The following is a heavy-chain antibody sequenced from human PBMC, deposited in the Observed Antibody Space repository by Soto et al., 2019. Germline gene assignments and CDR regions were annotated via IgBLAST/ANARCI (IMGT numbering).Heavy chain of an antibody. D-gene: IGHD3-10*01. J-gene: IGHJ4*02. CDR3: ARPRSVSNGGKLDY. Sequence: EVQLLESGGDLVQPGGSLRLSCAASGFTFSSYAMSWVRQAPGKGLEWVSSISLGGGSTYFADSVKGRFTISRDNSKNSLYLKMNSLRHEDTDVYDCARPRSVSNGGKLDYWGQGTLVTVSS. CDR1: GFTFSSYA. V-gene: IGHV3-23*01. CDR2: ISLGGGST.